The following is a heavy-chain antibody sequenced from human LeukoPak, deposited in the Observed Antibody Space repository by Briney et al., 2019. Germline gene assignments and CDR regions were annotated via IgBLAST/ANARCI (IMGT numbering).Heavy chain of an antibody. CDR3: AKELHLGYSSGGYVEGFDY. Sequence: GGSLRLSCAASGFIFSDYYMSWIRQAPGKGLEWVSYISSSGSTIYYADSVKGRFTISRDNAKDSLYLQMNSLRAEDTALYYCAKELHLGYSSGGYVEGFDYWGQGTLVTVSS. CDR2: ISSSGSTI. CDR1: GFIFSDYY. D-gene: IGHD6-19*01. V-gene: IGHV3-11*01. J-gene: IGHJ4*02.